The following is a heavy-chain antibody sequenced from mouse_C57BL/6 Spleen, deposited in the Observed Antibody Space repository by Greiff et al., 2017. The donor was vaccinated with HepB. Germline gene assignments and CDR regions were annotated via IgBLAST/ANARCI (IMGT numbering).Heavy chain of an antibody. D-gene: IGHD4-1*01. Sequence: EVKLEESGGGLVKPGGSLKLSCAASGFTFSDYGMHWVRQAPEKGLEWVAYISSGSSTIYYADTVKGRFTISRDNAKNTLFLQMTSLRSEDTAMYYCARGTGSGAMDFWGQGTSVTVSS. V-gene: IGHV5-17*01. CDR2: ISSGSSTI. J-gene: IGHJ4*01. CDR1: GFTFSDYG. CDR3: ARGTGSGAMDF.